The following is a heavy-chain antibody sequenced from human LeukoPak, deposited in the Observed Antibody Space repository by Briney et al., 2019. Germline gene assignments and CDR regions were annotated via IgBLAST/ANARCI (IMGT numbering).Heavy chain of an antibody. CDR2: ISHSGGTT. CDR1: EFTFNNYA. D-gene: IGHD6-13*01. J-gene: IGHJ4*02. CDR3: ARDLAAGY. Sequence: GGSLRLSCAASEFTFNNYAMSWVRQAPGKGLEWVSTISHSGGTTYSADSVKGRFTISRDNSKNTLYLQMNSLRAEDTAVYYCARDLAAGYWGQGTLVTVSS. V-gene: IGHV3-23*01.